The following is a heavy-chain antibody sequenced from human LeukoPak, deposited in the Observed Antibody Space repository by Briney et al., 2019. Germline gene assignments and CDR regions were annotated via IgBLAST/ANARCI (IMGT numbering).Heavy chain of an antibody. D-gene: IGHD2-15*01. Sequence: GSLRLSCAASGFTFGSYSMNWVRQAPGKGLEWVSYISSSSSTIYYADSVKGRFTISRDNAKNSLYLQMNSLRAEDTAVYYCARVGSWLYYYYYGMDVWGQGTTVTVSS. CDR3: ARVGSWLYYYYYGMDV. J-gene: IGHJ6*02. V-gene: IGHV3-48*04. CDR2: ISSSSSTI. CDR1: GFTFGSYS.